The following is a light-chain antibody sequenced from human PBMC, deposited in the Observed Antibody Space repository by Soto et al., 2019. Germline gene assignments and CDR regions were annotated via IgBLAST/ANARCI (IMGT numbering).Light chain of an antibody. CDR1: SSDVGSYNL. CDR3: CSYAGSSPVV. CDR2: EGS. Sequence: QSALTQPASVSGSPGQSITISCTGTSSDVGSYNLGSWYQQHPGKAPKLMIYEGSKRPSGVSNRFSGSKSGNTASLTISGLAAEDQADYYCCSYAGSSPVVFGRGTQLTVL. V-gene: IGLV2-23*01. J-gene: IGLJ2*01.